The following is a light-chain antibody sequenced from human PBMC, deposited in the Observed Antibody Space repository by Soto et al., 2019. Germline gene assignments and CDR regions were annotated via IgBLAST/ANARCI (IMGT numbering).Light chain of an antibody. CDR3: QQSYSTPQVT. J-gene: IGKJ4*01. V-gene: IGKV3-20*01. CDR1: QTVTSGF. Sequence: EIVLTQSPGTLSLSPGERATLSCRASQTVTSGFLAWYQQKPGQTPRLLIYGASSRATGIPDRFSGSGSGTDFTLTINSLQPEDFATYYCQQSYSTPQVTFGGGTKVDIK. CDR2: GAS.